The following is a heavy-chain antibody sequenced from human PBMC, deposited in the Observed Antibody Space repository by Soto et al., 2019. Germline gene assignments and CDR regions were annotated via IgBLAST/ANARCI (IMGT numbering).Heavy chain of an antibody. Sequence: QVQLVQSGAEVKKPGSSVKVSCKASGGTFSSYAISWVRQAPGQGLEWMGGIIPIFGTANYAQKFQGRVTIXXDXSMXTAYMELSSLRSEDTAVYYCARQCTNGVCDMASDYWGQGTLVTVSS. D-gene: IGHD2-8*01. J-gene: IGHJ4*02. V-gene: IGHV1-69*14. CDR1: GGTFSSYA. CDR2: IIPIFGTA. CDR3: ARQCTNGVCDMASDY.